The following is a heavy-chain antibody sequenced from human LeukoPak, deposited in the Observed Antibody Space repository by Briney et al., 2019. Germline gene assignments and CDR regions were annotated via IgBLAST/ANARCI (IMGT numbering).Heavy chain of an antibody. CDR1: GYTFTGYY. D-gene: IGHD1-26*01. V-gene: IGHV1-2*02. J-gene: IGHJ3*02. Sequence: GASVKVSCKASGYTFTGYYMHWVRQAPGQGLEWMGWINPNSGGTNYAQEFQGRVTMTRDTSISTAYMELSRLRSDDTAEYYCARDLAVGASDAFDIWGQGTMVTVSS. CDR2: INPNSGGT. CDR3: ARDLAVGASDAFDI.